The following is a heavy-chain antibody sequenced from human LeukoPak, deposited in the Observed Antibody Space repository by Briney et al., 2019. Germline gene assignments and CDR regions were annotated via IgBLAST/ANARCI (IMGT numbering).Heavy chain of an antibody. J-gene: IGHJ5*02. CDR2: MNPNSGNT. CDR3: ARATRCSSTSCGWFDP. D-gene: IGHD2-2*01. V-gene: IGHV1-8*01. CDR1: GYTFTSYD. Sequence: ASVKVSCTASGYTFTSYDINWVRQATGQGLEWMGWMNPNSGNTGYAQKFQGRVTMTRNTSISTAYMELSSLRSEDTAVYYCARATRCSSTSCGWFDPWGQGTLVTVSS.